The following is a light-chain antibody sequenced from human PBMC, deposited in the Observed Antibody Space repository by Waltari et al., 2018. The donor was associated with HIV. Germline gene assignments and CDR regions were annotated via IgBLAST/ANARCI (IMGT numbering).Light chain of an antibody. V-gene: IGKV1-39*01. Sequence: DIQMTQSPSSLSASIGGRVTITCRSSQSIRSNLNWYQQKPGKAPKLLIYAASSLQSGVPSRFSGSGSRTDFTLTISSLQPEDFVTYHCEQSYNSPRTFGQGTKVEIK. CDR3: EQSYNSPRT. CDR2: AAS. J-gene: IGKJ1*01. CDR1: QSIRSN.